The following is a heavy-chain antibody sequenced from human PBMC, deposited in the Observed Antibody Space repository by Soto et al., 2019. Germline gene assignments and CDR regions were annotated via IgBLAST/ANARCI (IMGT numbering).Heavy chain of an antibody. CDR3: ANGGAGRMYFYQ. CDR2: ITSAGGA. D-gene: IGHD3-3*01. CDR1: GFTLSGSA. V-gene: IGHV3-23*01. Sequence: EVQLLESGGGLVQPGGSLRVSCVASGFTLSGSAMSWVRQAPGKGLEWVSTITSAGGAYSTDSVRGRFTISRDNSKNTLYLQMNSLRVEDTAVYYCANGGAGRMYFYQWGQGTLVTVFS. J-gene: IGHJ1*01.